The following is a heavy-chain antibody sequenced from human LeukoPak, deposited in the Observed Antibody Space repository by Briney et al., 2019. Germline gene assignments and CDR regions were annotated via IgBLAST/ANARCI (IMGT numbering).Heavy chain of an antibody. J-gene: IGHJ6*03. CDR1: GFTFSSYS. CDR2: ISSSSSYI. D-gene: IGHD3-10*01. CDR3: ARDGPHYYGSGSYYISLGSYMDV. Sequence: GGSLRLSCAASGFTFSSYSMNWVRQAPGKGLEWVSSISSSSSYIYYADSVKGRFTISRDNAKNSLYLQMNSQRAEDTAVYYCARDGPHYYGSGSYYISLGSYMDVWGKGTTVTVSS. V-gene: IGHV3-21*01.